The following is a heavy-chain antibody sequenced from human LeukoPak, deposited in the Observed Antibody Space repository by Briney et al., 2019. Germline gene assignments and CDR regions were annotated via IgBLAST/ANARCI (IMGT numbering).Heavy chain of an antibody. D-gene: IGHD2-2*01. Sequence: PGGSLRLSCAVSGFTFSSYWMHWVRQAPGKGLEWVATIKQDGSDKYYVDSVKGRFTISRDNAKNSLYLQINSLRAEDTAVYYCARPYCTTTSCYSPVDSWGQGTLVTVSS. CDR1: GFTFSSYW. CDR2: IKQDGSDK. J-gene: IGHJ4*02. V-gene: IGHV3-7*04. CDR3: ARPYCTTTSCYSPVDS.